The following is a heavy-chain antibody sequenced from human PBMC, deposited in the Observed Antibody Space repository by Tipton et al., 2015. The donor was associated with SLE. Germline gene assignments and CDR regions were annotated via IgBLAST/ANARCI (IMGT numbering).Heavy chain of an antibody. CDR2: MFYSGSV. D-gene: IGHD7-27*01. Sequence: TLSLTCTASGGSISSSTYYWAWIRQSPGKGLEWIGNMFYSGSVTYNPSLKSRVTMSVDMSRNQFSLRLTSVTAADTAVYFCARDITAPGDFFYFDQWGQGTRVTVSS. CDR3: ARDITAPGDFFYFDQ. V-gene: IGHV4-61*05. J-gene: IGHJ4*02. CDR1: GGSISSSTYY.